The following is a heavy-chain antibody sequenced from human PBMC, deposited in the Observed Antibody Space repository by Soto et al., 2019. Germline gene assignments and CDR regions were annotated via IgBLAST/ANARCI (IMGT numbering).Heavy chain of an antibody. CDR2: IYYSGST. CDR3: ASPQIAFYTWFDP. D-gene: IGHD3-3*02. J-gene: IGHJ5*02. V-gene: IGHV4-39*01. CDR1: AGTISSSTNY. Sequence: SETLCLTCTVSAGTISSSTNYWGWIRQPPGKGLEWIGSIYYSGSTYYNPSLKSRVTISVDTSKNQFSLKLSSVTAADTAVYYCASPQIAFYTWFDPWGQGTLVTVS.